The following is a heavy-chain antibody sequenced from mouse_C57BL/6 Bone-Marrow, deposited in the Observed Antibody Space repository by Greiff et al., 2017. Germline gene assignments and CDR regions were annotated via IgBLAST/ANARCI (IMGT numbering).Heavy chain of an antibody. D-gene: IGHD1-1*01. CDR2: INPYNGGT. V-gene: IGHV1-19*01. J-gene: IGHJ2*01. CDR3: ARSYYGLDY. CDR1: GYTFTDYY. Sequence: DVQLQESGPVLVKPGASVKMSCKASGYTFTDYYMNWVKQSHGKSLEWIGVINPYNGGTSYNQKFKGTATLTVDKSSSTAYMELNSLTSEDSSVYYCARSYYGLDYWGQGTTLTVSS.